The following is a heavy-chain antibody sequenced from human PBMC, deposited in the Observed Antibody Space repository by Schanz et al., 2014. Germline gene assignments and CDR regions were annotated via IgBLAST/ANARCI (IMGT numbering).Heavy chain of an antibody. CDR2: IWYDGSNK. D-gene: IGHD6-13*01. V-gene: IGHV3-33*08. CDR1: GFTFSNYA. CDR3: ARDSDSSSGYPSDY. Sequence: QVQLAESGGGVVQPGRSLRLSCAASGFTFSNYAMHWVRQAPGKGLEWVAIIWYDGSNKYYADSVKGRSTISRDNAKNSHYLQMSSLRAEDTALYYCARDSDSSSGYPSDYWGQGTLVTVSS. J-gene: IGHJ4*02.